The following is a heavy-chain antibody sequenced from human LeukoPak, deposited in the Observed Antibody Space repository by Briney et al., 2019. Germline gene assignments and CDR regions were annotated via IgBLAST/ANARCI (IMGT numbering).Heavy chain of an antibody. Sequence: GGSLRLSCAASGLTFSSYSMNWVRQAPGKGLEWVSSISSSSSYIYYADSVKGRFTISRDNAKNSLYLQMNSLRAEDTAVYYCARFNGSGSSFDYWGPGTLVTVSS. CDR1: GLTFSSYS. D-gene: IGHD3-10*01. CDR3: ARFNGSGSSFDY. J-gene: IGHJ4*02. CDR2: ISSSSSYI. V-gene: IGHV3-21*01.